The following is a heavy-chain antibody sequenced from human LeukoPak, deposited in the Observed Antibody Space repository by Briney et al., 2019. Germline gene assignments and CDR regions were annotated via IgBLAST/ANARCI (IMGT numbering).Heavy chain of an antibody. V-gene: IGHV4-39*01. Sequence: PSETLSLTCTVSGGSISSTSHYWGCTRHPPGKGLKWIVSIYYSGSTFYNPSLKTRFTIPVATSKNQFFLKLSSVAAADTAAYFCATSSRRWTVSYGGQGNVVTVS. J-gene: IGHJ4*02. CDR1: GGSISSTSHY. CDR2: IYYSGST. D-gene: IGHD6-13*01. CDR3: ATSSRRWTVSY.